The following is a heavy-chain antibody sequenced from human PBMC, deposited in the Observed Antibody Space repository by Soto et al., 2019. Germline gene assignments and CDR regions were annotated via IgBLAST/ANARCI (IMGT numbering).Heavy chain of an antibody. J-gene: IGHJ6*02. Sequence: SVKVSCRASGGTFSSYAISWVRQAPGQGLEWMGGIIPIFGTANYAQKFQGRVTITADESTSTAYMELSSLTSEDTAVYYCARDFFVRQQLPQPLRSYYYYGMDVSGQGTTLTFSS. D-gene: IGHD6-13*01. CDR2: IIPIFGTA. CDR3: ARDFFVRQQLPQPLRSYYYYGMDV. CDR1: GGTFSSYA. V-gene: IGHV1-69*13.